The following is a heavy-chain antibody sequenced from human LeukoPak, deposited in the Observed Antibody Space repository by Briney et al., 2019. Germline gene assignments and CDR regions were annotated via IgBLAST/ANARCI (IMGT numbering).Heavy chain of an antibody. V-gene: IGHV3-23*01. Sequence: GGSLRLSCAASGFTFSSYAMSWVRQAPGKGLEWVSAISGSGGSTYYADSVKGRFTISRDNSKNTLYLQMNSLRAEDTAVYYCANRHSSGWSKLYYFDYWGQGTLVTVSS. CDR1: GFTFSSYA. CDR2: ISGSGGST. J-gene: IGHJ4*02. D-gene: IGHD6-19*01. CDR3: ANRHSSGWSKLYYFDY.